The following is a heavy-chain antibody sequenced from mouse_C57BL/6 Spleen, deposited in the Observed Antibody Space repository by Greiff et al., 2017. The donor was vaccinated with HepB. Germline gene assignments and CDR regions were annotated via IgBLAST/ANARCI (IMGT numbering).Heavy chain of an antibody. D-gene: IGHD2-4*01. J-gene: IGHJ2*01. Sequence: VQLQQSGPELVKPGASVKISCKASGYAFSSSWMNWVKQRPGKGLEWIGRIYPGDRDTNYNGKFKGKATLTADKSSSTAYMQLSSLTSEDSAVYFCARNYDYEDYFDYWGQGTTLTVSS. V-gene: IGHV1-82*01. CDR3: ARNYDYEDYFDY. CDR2: IYPGDRDT. CDR1: GYAFSSSW.